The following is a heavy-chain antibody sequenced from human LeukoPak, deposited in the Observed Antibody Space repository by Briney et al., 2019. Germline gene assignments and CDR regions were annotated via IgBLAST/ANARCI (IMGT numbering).Heavy chain of an antibody. J-gene: IGHJ4*02. CDR2: ISYDGSNK. CDR3: ARNELWFGEFSFDY. Sequence: GGSLRLSCAASGFTFSSYAMHWVRQAPGKGLEWVAVISYDGSNKYYADSVKGRFTISRDNSKNTLYLQMNSLRAEDTAVYYCARNELWFGEFSFDYWGQGTLVTVSS. V-gene: IGHV3-30-3*01. CDR1: GFTFSSYA. D-gene: IGHD3-10*01.